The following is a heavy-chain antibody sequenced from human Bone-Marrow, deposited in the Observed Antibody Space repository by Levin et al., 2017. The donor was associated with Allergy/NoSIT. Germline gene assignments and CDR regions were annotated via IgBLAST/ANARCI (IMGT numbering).Heavy chain of an antibody. Sequence: LSLTCAASGFTFSDYGMHWVRQAPGKGLEWVTVISYEENNEYYADSVKGRFTISRDNSKNTLYLQMNSLRAEDTAVYYCAKSDTAYSYYYAMDVWGQGTTVTVSS. CDR3: AKSDTAYSYYYAMDV. V-gene: IGHV3-30*18. D-gene: IGHD5-18*01. J-gene: IGHJ6*02. CDR1: GFTFSDYG. CDR2: ISYEENNE.